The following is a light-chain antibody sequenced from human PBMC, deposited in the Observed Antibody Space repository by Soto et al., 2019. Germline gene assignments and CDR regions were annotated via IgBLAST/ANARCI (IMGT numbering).Light chain of an antibody. Sequence: AIHLTQSPSSLSATVGDSVTITCRASQGIARALAWYQQKPGKAPKLLIYDASSLESGVPSRFSGSGYVTDFTVTITSLQPEDFATYYCQQFGNYPLTFGGGTKVEIK. CDR1: QGIARA. CDR2: DAS. J-gene: IGKJ4*01. CDR3: QQFGNYPLT. V-gene: IGKV1D-13*01.